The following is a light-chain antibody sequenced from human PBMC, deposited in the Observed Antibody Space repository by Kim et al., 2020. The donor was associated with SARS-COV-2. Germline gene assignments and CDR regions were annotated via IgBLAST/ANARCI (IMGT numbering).Light chain of an antibody. J-gene: IGLJ2*01. Sequence: PGQSITISCTGTSSDFGGYNYVSWYQQHPGKAPKLMIYDVNNRPSGVYNRFSGSKSGNTASLTISGLQAEDEADYYCSSYTSSNVVFGGGTQLTVL. CDR3: SSYTSSNVV. CDR1: SSDFGGYNY. CDR2: DVN. V-gene: IGLV2-14*03.